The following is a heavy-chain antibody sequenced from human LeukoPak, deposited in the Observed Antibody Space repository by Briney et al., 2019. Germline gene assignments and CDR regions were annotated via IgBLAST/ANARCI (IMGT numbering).Heavy chain of an antibody. V-gene: IGHV3-21*06. CDR3: ATETNGRHYDY. J-gene: IGHJ4*02. CDR2: IGPTGFDR. D-gene: IGHD1-14*01. Sequence: GGSLRLSCTTSGLTFSTSGFNWVRQAPGKGLECVASIGPTGFDRYHADSIKGRFTISRDYANNFLYLEMDSLRAEDTAVYYCATETNGRHYDYWGQGTLLTVSS. CDR1: GLTFSTSG.